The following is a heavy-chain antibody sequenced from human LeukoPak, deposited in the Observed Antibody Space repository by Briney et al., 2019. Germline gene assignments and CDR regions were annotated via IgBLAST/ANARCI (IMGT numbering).Heavy chain of an antibody. D-gene: IGHD2-15*01. CDR2: INPSGGST. Sequence: ASVKVSCKASGYTFTSYYMHWVRRAPGQGLEWMGIINPSGGSTSYAQKFQGRVTMTRETSTSTVYMELSSLRSEDTAVYYCARDGVGQGTTLDYWGQGTLVTVSS. J-gene: IGHJ4*02. CDR3: ARDGVGQGTTLDY. V-gene: IGHV1-46*01. CDR1: GYTFTSYY.